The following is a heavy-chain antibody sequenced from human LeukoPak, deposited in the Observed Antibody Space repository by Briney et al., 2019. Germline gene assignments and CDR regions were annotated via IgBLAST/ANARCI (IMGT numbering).Heavy chain of an antibody. V-gene: IGHV3-23*01. J-gene: IGHJ4*02. D-gene: IGHD3-9*01. Sequence: GGSLRLSCAASGFTFSNYAMNWVRQAPGKGLERVSGISGSGTSTYYADSVKGRFTISRDNSKNTLHPQMDSLRAEDTAVYYCAKSWDFDWLLSYWGQGTLVTVSS. CDR3: AKSWDFDWLLSY. CDR2: ISGSGTST. CDR1: GFTFSNYA.